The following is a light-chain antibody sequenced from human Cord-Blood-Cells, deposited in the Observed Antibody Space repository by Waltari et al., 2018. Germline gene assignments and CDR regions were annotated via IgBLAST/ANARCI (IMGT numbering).Light chain of an antibody. CDR1: QGISSW. CDR2: AAF. Sequence: DIQMTQSPSSVSASVGDRVTLTCRASQGISSWLALYQQKPGKAPKLLIYAAFSLQSVVPSRFSGSGSGTDFTLTISSLQPEDFATYYCQQANSFPTFGPGTKVDIK. J-gene: IGKJ3*01. CDR3: QQANSFPT. V-gene: IGKV1-12*01.